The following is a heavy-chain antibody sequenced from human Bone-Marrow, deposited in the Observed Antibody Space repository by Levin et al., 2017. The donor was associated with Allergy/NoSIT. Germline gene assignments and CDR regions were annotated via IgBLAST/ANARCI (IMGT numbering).Heavy chain of an antibody. CDR2: IYPGDSDT. Sequence: AGGSLRLSCKGSGYSFTSYWIGWVRQMPGKGLEWMGIIYPGDSDTRYSPSFQGQVTISADKSISTAYLQWSSLKASDTAMYYCARLEGIAVAGTPSSQPYGMDGWGQGTTVTVSS. CDR3: ARLEGIAVAGTPSSQPYGMDG. D-gene: IGHD6-19*01. J-gene: IGHJ6*02. V-gene: IGHV5-51*01. CDR1: GYSFTSYW.